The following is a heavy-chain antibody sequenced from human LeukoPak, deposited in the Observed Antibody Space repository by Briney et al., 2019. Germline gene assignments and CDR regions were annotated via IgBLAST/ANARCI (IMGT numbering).Heavy chain of an antibody. Sequence: GGSLRLSCAASGFTFSSYAMNWIRQAPGKGLEWVSGISGTGGSTYYADSVKGRFTISRDNSKNTLYLQMNSLRAEDTAVYYCAKSSGFSYGPPYAFDIWGQGTMVTVSS. CDR1: GFTFSSYA. V-gene: IGHV3-23*01. J-gene: IGHJ3*02. CDR2: ISGTGGST. D-gene: IGHD5-18*01. CDR3: AKSSGFSYGPPYAFDI.